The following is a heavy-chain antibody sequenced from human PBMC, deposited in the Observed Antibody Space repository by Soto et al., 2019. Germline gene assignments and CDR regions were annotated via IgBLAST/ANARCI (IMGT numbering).Heavy chain of an antibody. V-gene: IGHV3-30-3*01. CDR3: ARDRCSSTSCAIDY. CDR2: ISYDGSNK. J-gene: IGHJ4*02. Sequence: QVQLVESGGGVVQPGRSLRLSCAASGFTFSSYAMHWVRQAPGKGLEWVAVISYDGSNKYYADSVKGRFTISRDNSKNTLYPQMNSLRAEDTAVYYCARDRCSSTSCAIDYWGQGTLVTVSS. D-gene: IGHD2-2*01. CDR1: GFTFSSYA.